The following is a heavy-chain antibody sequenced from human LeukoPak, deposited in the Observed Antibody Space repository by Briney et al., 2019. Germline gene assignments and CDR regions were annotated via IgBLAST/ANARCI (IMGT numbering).Heavy chain of an antibody. J-gene: IGHJ4*02. CDR2: ISGSGDTT. CDR1: GFTFSTYT. V-gene: IGHV3-23*01. CDR3: AKDLYGDYGGLDY. Sequence: GGSLRLSCAASGFTFSTYTLSWVRQAPGKGLEWVSGISGSGDTTYYADSVKGRFTISRDRSKHTLYLQMSSLRAEDTAIYYCAKDLYGDYGGLDYWGQGTLVSVSS. D-gene: IGHD4-17*01.